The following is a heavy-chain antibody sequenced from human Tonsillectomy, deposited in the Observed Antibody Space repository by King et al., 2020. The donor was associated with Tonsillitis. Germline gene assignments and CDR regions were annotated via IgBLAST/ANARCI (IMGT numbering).Heavy chain of an antibody. Sequence: VQLVESGGGVVQPGRSLRISCAASGFTFRNYAMHWVRQAPGKGLDWVAILSSDGTNKFYADSVKGRFTISRDSSTNSLYLQMNSLRAEDTAVYYCARDRGSWVLDIEYWGQGSLVTVSS. V-gene: IGHV3-30*04. CDR2: LSSDGTNK. CDR3: ARDRGSWVLDIEY. D-gene: IGHD1-26*01. J-gene: IGHJ4*02. CDR1: GFTFRNYA.